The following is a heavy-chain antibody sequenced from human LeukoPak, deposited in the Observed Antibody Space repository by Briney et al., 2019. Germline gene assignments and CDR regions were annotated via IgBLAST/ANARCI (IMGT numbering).Heavy chain of an antibody. CDR3: ARLPRLNAGGDWGDI. J-gene: IGHJ3*02. Sequence: EASVTVSCKASGYTFTSYYMHWVRQAPGQGLEWMGIINPSGGSTSYAQKFQGRVTMTRDTSTSTVYMELSSLRSEDTAVYYCARLPRLNAGGDWGDIWGQGTMVTVSS. CDR1: GYTFTSYY. V-gene: IGHV1-46*01. D-gene: IGHD2-21*02. CDR2: INPSGGST.